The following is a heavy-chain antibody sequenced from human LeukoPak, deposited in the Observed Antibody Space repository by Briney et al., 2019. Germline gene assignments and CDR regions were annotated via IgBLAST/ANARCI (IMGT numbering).Heavy chain of an antibody. J-gene: IGHJ4*02. V-gene: IGHV4-59*01. CDR2: IYYSGST. D-gene: IGHD3-22*01. Sequence: SETVSLTCTVSGGSISSYYWSWIRQPPGKELPWMGYIYYSGSTNYNPSLKSRVTISVETSNHQFSLKLSSAAAADTAVSLSSTSFVDSTGYYDYYWGQGLLVTVSS. CDR3: STSFVDSTGYYDYY. CDR1: GGSISSYY.